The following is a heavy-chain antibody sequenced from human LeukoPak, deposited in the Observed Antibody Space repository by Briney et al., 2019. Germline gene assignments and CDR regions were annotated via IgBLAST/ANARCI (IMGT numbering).Heavy chain of an antibody. J-gene: IGHJ6*02. CDR3: ARGSGSNSDYHYGMDV. V-gene: IGHV1-46*01. Sequence: AASVKVSCKASGYTFTSYYMHWVRQAPGQGLEWMGIINPSGGSTSYAQKFQGRVTMTRDTSTSTVYMELSSLRSEDTAVYYCARGSGSNSDYHYGMDVWGQGTTVTVSS. CDR2: INPSGGST. D-gene: IGHD3-10*01. CDR1: GYTFTSYY.